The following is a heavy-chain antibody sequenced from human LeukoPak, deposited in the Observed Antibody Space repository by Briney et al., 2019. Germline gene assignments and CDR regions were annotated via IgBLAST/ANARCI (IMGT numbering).Heavy chain of an antibody. CDR2: IYYSGST. CDR3: AIDVSTHGSRGDYLDY. D-gene: IGHD3-10*01. Sequence: SETLSLTCTVSGGFMCRFYWIWLRQPPGKGLEWIGYIYYSGSTNSNPSLKSRVTISIDTSKNQFSLKLSSVTAADTAVYYCAIDVSTHGSRGDYLDYWGQGTLVTVSS. CDR1: GGFMCRFY. V-gene: IGHV4-59*01. J-gene: IGHJ4*02.